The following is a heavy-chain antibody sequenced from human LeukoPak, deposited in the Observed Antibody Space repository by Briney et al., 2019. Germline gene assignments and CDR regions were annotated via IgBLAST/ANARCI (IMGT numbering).Heavy chain of an antibody. J-gene: IGHJ4*02. CDR2: IYYSGST. Sequence: PSETLSLTCTVSGGSISSSSYYWGWIRQPPGKGLEWIGSIYYSGSTYYNPSLKSRVTISVDTSKNQFSLKLSSVTAADTAVYYCARYSSSRYSNYWGQGTLVTVSS. CDR3: ARYSSSRYSNY. CDR1: GGSISSSSYY. D-gene: IGHD6-13*01. V-gene: IGHV4-39*01.